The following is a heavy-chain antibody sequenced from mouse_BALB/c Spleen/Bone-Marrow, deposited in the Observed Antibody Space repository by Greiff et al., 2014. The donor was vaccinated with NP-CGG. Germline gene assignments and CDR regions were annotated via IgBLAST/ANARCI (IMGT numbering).Heavy chain of an antibody. J-gene: IGHJ2*01. CDR2: IHPSDSVT. V-gene: IGHV1-61*01. CDR1: GYSFTSYW. D-gene: IGHD2-1*01. CDR3: AKDGNPFDF. Sequence: QVQLQQPGAELVRPGASVKLSCKASGYSFTSYWMNWVKQRPGQGLEWIGVIHPSDSVTRLNQNFKDKATLTVDKSSGTAYMQLSSPTSEDSAVYYCAKDGNPFDFWGQGTTLTVSS.